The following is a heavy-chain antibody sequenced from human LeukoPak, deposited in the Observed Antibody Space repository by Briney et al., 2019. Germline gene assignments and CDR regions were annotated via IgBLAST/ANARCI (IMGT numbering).Heavy chain of an antibody. V-gene: IGHV3-74*01. CDR1: GFPFSAYA. Sequence: GGSLRLSCAASGFPFSAYAMHWVRQAPGKGLVWVSRINSDGSSTSYADSVKGRFTISRDNAKNTLYLQMNSLRAEDTAVYYCARDPDSGSYQFDYWGQGTLVTVSS. CDR2: INSDGSST. J-gene: IGHJ4*02. CDR3: ARDPDSGSYQFDY. D-gene: IGHD1-26*01.